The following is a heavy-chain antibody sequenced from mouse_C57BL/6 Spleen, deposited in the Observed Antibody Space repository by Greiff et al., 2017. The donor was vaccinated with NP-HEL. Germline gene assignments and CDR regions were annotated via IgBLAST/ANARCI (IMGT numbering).Heavy chain of an antibody. CDR2: IYPGSGST. CDR3: DTWDDLGFAY. J-gene: IGHJ3*01. D-gene: IGHD4-1*01. Sequence: QVQLQQPGAELVKPGASVKMSCKASGYTFTSYWITWVKQRPGQGLEWIGDIYPGSGSTNYNEKFKSKATLTLDPSSSPAYMQLSSLTSEDSEGDYCDTWDDLGFAYWGQGTLVTVSA. CDR1: GYTFTSYW. V-gene: IGHV1-55*01.